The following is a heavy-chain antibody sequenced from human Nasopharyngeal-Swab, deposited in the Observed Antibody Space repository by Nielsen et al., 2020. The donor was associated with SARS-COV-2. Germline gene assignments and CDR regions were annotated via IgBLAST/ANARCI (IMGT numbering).Heavy chain of an antibody. J-gene: IGHJ4*02. CDR2: ISAYNGNT. CDR3: ARAVGGSYIDY. D-gene: IGHD1-26*01. Sequence: WVRQAPGQRLEWMGWISAYNGNTNYAQKLQGRVTMTTDTSTSTAYMELRSLRSDDTAVYYCARAVGGSYIDYWGQGTLVTVSS. V-gene: IGHV1-18*01.